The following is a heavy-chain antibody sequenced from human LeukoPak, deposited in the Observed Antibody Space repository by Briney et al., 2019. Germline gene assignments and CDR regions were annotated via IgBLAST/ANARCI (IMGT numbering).Heavy chain of an antibody. CDR2: IYYSGST. CDR3: ARGSTVTTTVYYFDY. V-gene: IGHV4-39*07. Sequence: PSETLSLTCTVSGGSISSSSYYWGWIRQPPGKGLEWIGSIYYSGSTYYNPSLKSRVTMSVDTSKNQFSLKLSSVTAADTAAYYCARGSTVTTTVYYFDYWGQGTLVTVSS. J-gene: IGHJ4*02. D-gene: IGHD4-17*01. CDR1: GGSISSSSYY.